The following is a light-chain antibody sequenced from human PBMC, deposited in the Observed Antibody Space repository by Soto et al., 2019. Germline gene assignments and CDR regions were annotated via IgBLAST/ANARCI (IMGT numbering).Light chain of an antibody. Sequence: QSALTQPPSASGTPGQRVTISCSGSSSNIGSNYVYWYQQLPGTVPQLLIYRNSERPSGVPDRFSGSKSGISASLAISGLRSEDEADYYCAAWDDSLSGVVFGGGTKLTVL. J-gene: IGLJ2*01. CDR1: SSNIGSNY. CDR3: AAWDDSLSGVV. CDR2: RNS. V-gene: IGLV1-47*01.